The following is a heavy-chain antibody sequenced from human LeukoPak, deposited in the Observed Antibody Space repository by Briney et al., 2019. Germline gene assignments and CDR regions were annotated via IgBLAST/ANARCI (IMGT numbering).Heavy chain of an antibody. J-gene: IGHJ5*02. D-gene: IGHD5-24*01. Sequence: PSETLSLTCTVSGGSISSGSYYWSWIRQPAGKGLEWIGRIYTSGSSNYNPSLKSRVTISVDTSKNQFSLKLSSVTAADTAVYYCARGMRDGYNKWFDPWGQATLVTVSS. V-gene: IGHV4-61*02. CDR3: ARGMRDGYNKWFDP. CDR2: IYTSGSS. CDR1: GGSISSGSYY.